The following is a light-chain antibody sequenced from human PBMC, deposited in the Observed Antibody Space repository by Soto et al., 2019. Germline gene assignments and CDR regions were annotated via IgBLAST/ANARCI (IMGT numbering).Light chain of an antibody. CDR1: QSLLDSDDGNTY. CDR2: TVS. Sequence: DIVMTQTPLSLPVTPGEPASISCGSSQSLLDSDDGNTYLDWYLQKPGQSPQLLIYTVSYRASGVPVRFSGSGSGTDFTLKISRVEAEDVGVYYCMQRIEFPLTFGGGTKVEIK. J-gene: IGKJ4*01. CDR3: MQRIEFPLT. V-gene: IGKV2-40*01.